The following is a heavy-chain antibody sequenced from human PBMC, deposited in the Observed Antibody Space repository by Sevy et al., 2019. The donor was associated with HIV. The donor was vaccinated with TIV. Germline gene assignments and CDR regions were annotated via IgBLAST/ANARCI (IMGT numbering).Heavy chain of an antibody. D-gene: IGHD3-16*01. CDR1: GFTVSSNY. CDR2: IYSGGST. J-gene: IGHJ3*02. CDR3: ARVGLWRENAFDI. V-gene: IGHV3-53*01. Sequence: GGSLRLSCAASGFTVSSNYMSWVRQAPGKGLEWVSVIYSGGSTYYADSVKGRFTISRDNSKNTLYLQMNSLRAEDTAVYYCARVGLWRENAFDIWGQGTMVIVSS.